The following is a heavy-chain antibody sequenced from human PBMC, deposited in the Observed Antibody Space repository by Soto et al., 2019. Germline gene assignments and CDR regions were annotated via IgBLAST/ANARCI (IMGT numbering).Heavy chain of an antibody. D-gene: IGHD1-1*01. V-gene: IGHV4-4*07. Sequence: SETLSLTCAVSGASISGFYRSWIRKSAGKGLEWIGRIYATGTTDYNPSLKSRVMMSVDTSKKQFSLKLRSVTAADTAVYYCVRDGTKTLRDWFDPWGQGISVTVSS. CDR1: GASISGFY. CDR3: VRDGTKTLRDWFDP. J-gene: IGHJ5*02. CDR2: IYATGTT.